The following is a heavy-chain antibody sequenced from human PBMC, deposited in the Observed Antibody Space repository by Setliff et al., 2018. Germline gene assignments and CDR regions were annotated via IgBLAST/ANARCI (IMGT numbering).Heavy chain of an antibody. Sequence: GASVKVSCKASGYTFTSYGITWVRQAPGQGLEWMGWISAYNGNTNYAQKFQGRVTMTSGTSTSTAYMELSSQRSEDIDVYYCARLMSEGTVVTPRDYWYFDLWGRGTLVTVSS. CDR3: ARLMSEGTVVTPRDYWYFDL. J-gene: IGHJ2*01. CDR2: ISAYNGNT. V-gene: IGHV1-18*03. D-gene: IGHD2-21*02. CDR1: GYTFTSYG.